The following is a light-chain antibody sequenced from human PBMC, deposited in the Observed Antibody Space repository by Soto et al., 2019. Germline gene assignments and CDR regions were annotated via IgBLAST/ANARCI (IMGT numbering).Light chain of an antibody. CDR3: QQYNNWPPIT. J-gene: IGKJ5*01. CDR1: QSVSSN. V-gene: IGKV3-15*01. CDR2: GAS. Sequence: ELVRTQSPATLSVSPGERDTLSCMASQSVSSNLAWYQQKPGQAPLLLIYGASTRATGIPARFSGSGSGTEFTLTISSLQSEDFAVYYCQQYNNWPPITFGPGTRLEIK.